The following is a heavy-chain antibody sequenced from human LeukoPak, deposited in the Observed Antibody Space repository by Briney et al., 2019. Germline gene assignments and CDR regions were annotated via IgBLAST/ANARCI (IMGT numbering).Heavy chain of an antibody. J-gene: IGHJ4*02. CDR1: GGSIRTYY. D-gene: IGHD3-22*01. CDR3: ARDGYDSRGYYHAW. Sequence: SETLSLTCTVSGGSIRTYYWSWIRQPAGKGLEWIGRIYAGGSTNSNPSLKSRVTMSVDKSNIQCSLKLSSVTVADTAVYYCARDGYDSRGYYHAWWGQGILVTVSS. V-gene: IGHV4-4*07. CDR2: IYAGGST.